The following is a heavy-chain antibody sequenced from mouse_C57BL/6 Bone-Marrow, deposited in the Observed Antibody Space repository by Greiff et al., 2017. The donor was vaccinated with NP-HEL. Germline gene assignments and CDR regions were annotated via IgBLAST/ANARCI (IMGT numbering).Heavy chain of an antibody. J-gene: IGHJ3*01. V-gene: IGHV5-6*01. CDR3: ASPYDYDVAWFAY. CDR2: ISRGGSYT. D-gene: IGHD2-4*01. CDR1: GFTFSSYG. Sequence: EVQLVESGGDLVKPGGSLKLSCAASGFTFSSYGMSWVRQTPDKRLEWVATISRGGSYTYYPDSVKGRFTISGDNAKNTLYLQMSSLKSEDTAMYYCASPYDYDVAWFAYWGQGTLVTVSA.